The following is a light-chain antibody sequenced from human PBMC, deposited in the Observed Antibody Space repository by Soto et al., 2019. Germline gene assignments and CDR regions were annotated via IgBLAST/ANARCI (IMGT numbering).Light chain of an antibody. Sequence: AIRMTQSPSSFSASTGDRVTITCRASQGISSYLAWYQQKPGKAPKLLIYAASTLQSGFPSRFSGSGSVTDFTLTISGLQSEDFATYYCQQYYSYPITFGQGTRLEIK. CDR2: AAS. V-gene: IGKV1-8*01. CDR1: QGISSY. CDR3: QQYYSYPIT. J-gene: IGKJ5*01.